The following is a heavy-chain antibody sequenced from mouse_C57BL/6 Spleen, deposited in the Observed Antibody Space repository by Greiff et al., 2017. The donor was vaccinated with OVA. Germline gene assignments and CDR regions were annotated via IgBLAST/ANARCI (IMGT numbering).Heavy chain of an antibody. V-gene: IGHV1-69*01. Sequence: QVQLQQSGAELVMPGASVKLSCKASGYTFTSYWMHWVKQRPGQGLEWIGEIDPSDSYTNYNHKFKGKSTLTVDKSSSTAYMQLSSLTSKDSAVYYCARGGDSFGWFAYWGKGTLVTVSA. D-gene: IGHD3-2*01. CDR2: IDPSDSYT. CDR3: ARGGDSFGWFAY. CDR1: GYTFTSYW. J-gene: IGHJ3*01.